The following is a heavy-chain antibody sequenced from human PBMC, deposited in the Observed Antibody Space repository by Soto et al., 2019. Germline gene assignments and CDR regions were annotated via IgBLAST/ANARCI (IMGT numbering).Heavy chain of an antibody. CDR2: IYRTGST. J-gene: IGHJ4*02. CDR3: ASRDPGTSVDY. V-gene: IGHV4-4*02. Sequence: SETLSLTCAVSGGSFTSNNWLTWVRQPPGQGLEWIGEIYRTGSTNYNPSLKSRVTISLDKSENQFSLKVTSLTAADTAVYYCASRDPGTSVDYWGQGTLVTVSS. D-gene: IGHD1-7*01. CDR1: GGSFTSNNW.